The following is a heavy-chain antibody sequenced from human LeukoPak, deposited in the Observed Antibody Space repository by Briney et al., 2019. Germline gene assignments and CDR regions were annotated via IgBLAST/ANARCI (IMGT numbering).Heavy chain of an antibody. V-gene: IGHV1-3*03. CDR2: INAGNGNT. CDR1: GYTFTSYA. Sequence: ASVKVSCKASGYTFTSYAMHWVRQAPGQRLEWMGWINAGNGNTKYSQEFQGRVTITRDTSASTAYMELSSLRSEDMAVYYCARPITMVRGGLGYWGQGTLVTVSS. D-gene: IGHD3-10*01. CDR3: ARPITMVRGGLGY. J-gene: IGHJ4*02.